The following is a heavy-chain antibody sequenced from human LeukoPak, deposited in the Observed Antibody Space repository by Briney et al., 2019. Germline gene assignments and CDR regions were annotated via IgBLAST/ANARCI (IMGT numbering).Heavy chain of an antibody. V-gene: IGHV4-31*03. D-gene: IGHD2-15*01. Sequence: SQTLSLTCTVSGGSVSSGGYYWSWIRQHTGKGLEWIGYIYYSGSTYYNPSLKSRVTISVDTSKNQFSLKLSSVTAADTAVYYCASAVVVVAATQYYYYGMDVWGKGTTVTVSS. CDR3: ASAVVVVAATQYYYYGMDV. J-gene: IGHJ6*04. CDR1: GGSVSSGGYY. CDR2: IYYSGST.